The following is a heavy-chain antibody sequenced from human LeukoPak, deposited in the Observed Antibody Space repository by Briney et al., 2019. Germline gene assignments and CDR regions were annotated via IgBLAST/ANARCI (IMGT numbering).Heavy chain of an antibody. J-gene: IGHJ6*02. Sequence: GASVKVSCKASGYTFTSYGISWVRQAPGQGLEWMGWISAYNGNTNYAHKLQGRVTMTTDTSTSTAYMELRSLRSDDTAVYYCARDPRYYDSSGYYPFLVSYYGMDVWGQGTTVTVSS. V-gene: IGHV1-18*01. D-gene: IGHD3-22*01. CDR3: ARDPRYYDSSGYYPFLVSYYGMDV. CDR1: GYTFTSYG. CDR2: ISAYNGNT.